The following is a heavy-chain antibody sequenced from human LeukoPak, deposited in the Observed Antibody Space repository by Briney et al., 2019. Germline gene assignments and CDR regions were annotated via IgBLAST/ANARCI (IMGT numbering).Heavy chain of an antibody. CDR2: ISSSSSYI. Sequence: GGSLRLSCAASGFTFSSYTMNWVRQAPGKGLEWVSSISSSSSYIYYADSVKGRFTISRDNSKNTLYLQMNSLRAEDTAVYYCAKRASGSGTSLYYFDYWGQGTLVTVSS. D-gene: IGHD3-10*01. J-gene: IGHJ4*02. CDR3: AKRASGSGTSLYYFDY. V-gene: IGHV3-21*04. CDR1: GFTFSSYT.